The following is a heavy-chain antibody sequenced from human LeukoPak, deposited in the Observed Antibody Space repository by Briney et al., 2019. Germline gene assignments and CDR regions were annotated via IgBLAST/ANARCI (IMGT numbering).Heavy chain of an antibody. CDR2: ISSSSDTI. CDR1: GFAFSSCD. D-gene: IGHD6-19*01. CDR3: ARDVNLKVDGTGAYYHGMDL. V-gene: IGHV3-48*04. J-gene: IGHJ6*02. Sequence: GGSLRLSCAASGFAFSSCDMNWVRQAPGKGLEWVSYISSSSDTIYYADSVKGRFTISRDNAKNSLSLQMNSLRVGDTAVYYCARDVNLKVDGTGAYYHGMDLWGQRTTVTVSS.